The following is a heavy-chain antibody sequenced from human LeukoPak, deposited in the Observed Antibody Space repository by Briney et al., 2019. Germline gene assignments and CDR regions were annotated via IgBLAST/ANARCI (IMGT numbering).Heavy chain of an antibody. Sequence: SETLSLTCTVSGGSINSYYWSWIRQPPGKGLEWIGYIYYTGSTNYNPSLESRVTISVDASNNHFSLKLSSVTAADTAIYYCARAAGWHFDYWGQGTLVTVSS. D-gene: IGHD6-13*01. V-gene: IGHV4-59*01. J-gene: IGHJ4*02. CDR2: IYYTGST. CDR1: GGSINSYY. CDR3: ARAAGWHFDY.